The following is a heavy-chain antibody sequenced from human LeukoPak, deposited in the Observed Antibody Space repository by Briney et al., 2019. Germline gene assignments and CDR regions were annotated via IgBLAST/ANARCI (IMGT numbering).Heavy chain of an antibody. V-gene: IGHV3-23*01. CDR2: ISGSGGST. CDR3: ASTLRTHCFDY. Sequence: GGSLRLSCAASGFTFSSYAMSWVRQAPGKGLEWVSAISGSGGSTYYADSVKGRFTISRDNAKNSLYLQMNSLRAEDTAVYYCASTLRTHCFDYWGQGTLVTVSS. CDR1: GFTFSSYA. J-gene: IGHJ4*02.